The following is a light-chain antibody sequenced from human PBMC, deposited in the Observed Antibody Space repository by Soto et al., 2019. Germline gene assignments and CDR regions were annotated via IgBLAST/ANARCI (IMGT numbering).Light chain of an antibody. CDR3: QSYGDSLSGYV. V-gene: IGLV1-40*01. CDR2: GNS. CDR1: NSNIGAGYD. J-gene: IGLJ1*01. Sequence: QSALTQPPSVSGAPGQRVTISCTGSNSNIGAGYDVHWYQQLPGTAPKLLIYGNSNRPSGVPDRFSGSKSGTSASLTITGLQAEDEADYYCQSYGDSLSGYVFXTGTKGTVL.